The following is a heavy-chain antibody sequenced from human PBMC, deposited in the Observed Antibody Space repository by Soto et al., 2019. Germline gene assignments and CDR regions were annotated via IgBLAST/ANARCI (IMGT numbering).Heavy chain of an antibody. CDR2: ISTYNANT. D-gene: IGHD6-13*01. CDR3: ARERDGSSWSSAESLQY. CDR1: GYIFSNYG. J-gene: IGHJ1*01. V-gene: IGHV1-18*01. Sequence: QVPLVQSGAEVKKPGASVKVSCKASGYIFSNYGISWVRQAPGPGLEWMGWISTYNANTYYAQKFQGRVTMTTDTSTSGAYMELRSLRSDDTAVFYCARERDGSSWSSAESLQYWGQGTLFTVSS.